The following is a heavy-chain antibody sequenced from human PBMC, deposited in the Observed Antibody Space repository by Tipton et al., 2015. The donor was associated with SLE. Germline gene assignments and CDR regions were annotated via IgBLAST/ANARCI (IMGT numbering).Heavy chain of an antibody. V-gene: IGHV3-21*01. J-gene: IGHJ2*01. Sequence: GSLRLSCAASGFTFSSYSMNWVRQAPGKGLEWVSSISSSSSYIYYADSVKGRFTISRDNAKNSLYLQMNSLRAEDTAVYYCARVLTGAGPCDYWGRGTLVTVSS. CDR3: ARVLTGAGPCDY. D-gene: IGHD7-27*01. CDR2: ISSSSSYI. CDR1: GFTFSSYS.